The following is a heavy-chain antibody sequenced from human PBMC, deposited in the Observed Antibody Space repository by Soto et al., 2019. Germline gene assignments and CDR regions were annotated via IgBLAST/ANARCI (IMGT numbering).Heavy chain of an antibody. Sequence: LSLTCTVSGGPISSYYWSWIRQPPGKGLEWIGYIYYSGSTNYNPSLKSRVTISVDTSKDQFSLKLSSVTAADTAVYYCARGGLEYSSSWQADYWGQGTLVTVSS. CDR2: IYYSGST. J-gene: IGHJ4*02. CDR1: GGPISSYY. CDR3: ARGGLEYSSSWQADY. V-gene: IGHV4-59*01. D-gene: IGHD6-13*01.